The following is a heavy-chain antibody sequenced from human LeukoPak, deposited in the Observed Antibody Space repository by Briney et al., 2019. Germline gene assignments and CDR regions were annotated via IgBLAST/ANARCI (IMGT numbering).Heavy chain of an antibody. Sequence: GGSLRLSCAVSGFTFSGHWMFWVRQAPGKGLVWVSSTNSDGSSTGYTDSVKGRFTISRDNSKNTLYLQMNSLRAEDTAVYYCAKDLAYVQLERPRGYFDYWGQGTLVTVSS. D-gene: IGHD1-1*01. CDR1: GFTFSGHW. J-gene: IGHJ4*02. V-gene: IGHV3-74*01. CDR3: AKDLAYVQLERPRGYFDY. CDR2: TNSDGSST.